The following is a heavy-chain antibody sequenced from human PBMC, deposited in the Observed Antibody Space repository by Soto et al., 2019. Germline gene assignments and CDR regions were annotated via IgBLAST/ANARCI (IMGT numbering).Heavy chain of an antibody. V-gene: IGHV3-64*02. J-gene: IGHJ6*02. CDR1: GFTFSRYA. CDR3: ARVQNPFGTVTTFFDYYYYGMDV. CDR2: ISSNGGST. D-gene: IGHD4-17*01. Sequence: PGGSLRLSCAASGFTFSRYAMHWVLQAPGKGLEYVSAISSNGGSTYYADSVKGRFTVSRDNSKNTLYLQMGSLRAEDMAVYYCARVQNPFGTVTTFFDYYYYGMDVWGQGTTVTVSS.